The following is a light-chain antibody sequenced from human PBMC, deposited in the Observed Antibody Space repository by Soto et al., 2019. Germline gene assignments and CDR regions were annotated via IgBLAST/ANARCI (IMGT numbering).Light chain of an antibody. V-gene: IGKV3-15*01. CDR1: QSVASS. Sequence: ERVMTQSPATLSESPGERLTLSCRASQSVASSVAWYQQKPGQXPRXXLYGASTRATGFPARFSGSGSGTEFTLTISSLQSEDFEVYLCQQYHYWPITFGQGTRLEIK. CDR2: GAS. CDR3: QQYHYWPIT. J-gene: IGKJ5*01.